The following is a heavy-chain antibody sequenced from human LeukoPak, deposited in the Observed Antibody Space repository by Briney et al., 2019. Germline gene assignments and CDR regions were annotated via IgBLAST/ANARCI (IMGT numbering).Heavy chain of an antibody. CDR1: GFTFSSYA. CDR3: AKDRVRGWFDP. CDR2: VTGSGGTT. D-gene: IGHD3-10*01. J-gene: IGHJ5*02. Sequence: GGSLRLSCAASGFTFSSYAMSWVRQAPGKGLEWVSSVTGSGGTTYYAGSVKGRFSISRENSKNTLSLQMNSLRAEDTAVYYCAKDRVRGWFDPSGQGTLVTVSS. V-gene: IGHV3-23*01.